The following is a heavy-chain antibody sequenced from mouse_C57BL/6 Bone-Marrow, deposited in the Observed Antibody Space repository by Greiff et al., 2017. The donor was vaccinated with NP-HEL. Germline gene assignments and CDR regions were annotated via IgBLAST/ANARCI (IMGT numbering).Heavy chain of an antibody. Sequence: EVQLQQSGAELVRPGASVKLSCTASGFNIKDDYMHWVKQRPEQGLEWIGWIDPENGDTEYASKFQGQATITADTSSNTAYLQLSSLTSEDTAVYYCTTYPFAYWGQGTLVTVSA. CDR3: TTYPFAY. CDR2: IDPENGDT. CDR1: GFNIKDDY. V-gene: IGHV14-4*01. J-gene: IGHJ3*01.